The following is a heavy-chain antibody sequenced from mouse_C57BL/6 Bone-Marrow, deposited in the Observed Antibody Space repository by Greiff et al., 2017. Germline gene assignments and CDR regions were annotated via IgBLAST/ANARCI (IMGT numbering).Heavy chain of an antibody. D-gene: IGHD1-1*01. CDR1: GFNIKNTY. Sequence: VQLQQSVAELVRPGASVKLSCTASGFNIKNTYMHWVKQRPEQGLEWIGRIDPANGHTKYAQKFQGKATITADTSSNTAYLQLSSLTSEDTAIYYCARDYYGSSPYWYCDVWGTGTTVTVSS. CDR3: ARDYYGSSPYWYCDV. CDR2: IDPANGHT. J-gene: IGHJ1*03. V-gene: IGHV14-3*01.